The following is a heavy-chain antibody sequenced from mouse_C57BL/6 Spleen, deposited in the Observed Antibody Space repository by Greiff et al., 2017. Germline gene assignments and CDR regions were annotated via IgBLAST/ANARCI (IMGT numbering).Heavy chain of an antibody. CDR2: IYPSDGST. V-gene: IGHV1-78*01. CDR1: GYTFPDHA. J-gene: IGHJ1*03. D-gene: IGHD1-1*01. CDR3: AVKGYYYGNLYFDV. Sequence: QVQLQQSDAELVQPGASVKISCKVSGYTFPDHAIHWMKQRPEQGLEWIGSIYPSDGSTKYTEKFKGKATLTADKSSSTAYMQLNSLTSEDSAVYFCAVKGYYYGNLYFDVWGTGTTVTVSS.